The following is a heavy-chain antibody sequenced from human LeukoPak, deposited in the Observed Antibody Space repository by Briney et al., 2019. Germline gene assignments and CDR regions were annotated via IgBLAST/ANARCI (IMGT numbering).Heavy chain of an antibody. CDR3: ATRGITIFGVVFDY. D-gene: IGHD3-3*01. V-gene: IGHV1-8*03. CDR2: MNPNSGNT. J-gene: IGHJ4*02. Sequence: ASVKVSCKASGYTFTSYDINWVRQATGQGLEWMGRMNPNSGNTGYAQKFQGRVTITRNTSISTAYMELSSLRSEDTVVYYCATRGITIFGVVFDYWGQGTLVTVSS. CDR1: GYTFTSYD.